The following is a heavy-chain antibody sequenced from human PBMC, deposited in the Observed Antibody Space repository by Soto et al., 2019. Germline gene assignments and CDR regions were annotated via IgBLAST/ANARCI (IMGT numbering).Heavy chain of an antibody. CDR1: GDSISSYNYY. J-gene: IGHJ4*02. D-gene: IGHD3-22*01. V-gene: IGHV4-39*01. CDR3: ARHFFNSDYYYLYFDY. Sequence: SETLSLTCTVSGDSISSYNYYWGWIRQPPGKGLEWIGSISYSGSTYYNQSLKSRVTISADTSKNQFSLKLSSVTAADTVMYYCARHFFNSDYYYLYFDYWGQGTLVTVSS. CDR2: ISYSGST.